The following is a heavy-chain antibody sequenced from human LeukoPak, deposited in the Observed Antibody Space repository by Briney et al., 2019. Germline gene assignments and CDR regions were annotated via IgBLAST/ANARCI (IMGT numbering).Heavy chain of an antibody. CDR2: IKQDGSEK. J-gene: IGHJ4*02. D-gene: IGHD4-23*01. V-gene: IGHV3-7*01. Sequence: GGSLRLSCAASGFTFSSYWMSWVRRAPGKGLEWVANIKQDGSEKYYVDSVKGRFTISRDNAKNSLYLQMNSLRAEDTAVYYCARDATTVVTPFDYWGQGTLVTVSS. CDR3: ARDATTVVTPFDY. CDR1: GFTFSSYW.